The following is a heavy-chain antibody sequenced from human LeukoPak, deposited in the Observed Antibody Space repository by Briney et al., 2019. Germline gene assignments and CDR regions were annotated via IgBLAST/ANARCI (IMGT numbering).Heavy chain of an antibody. CDR1: GYNFPSYG. J-gene: IGHJ3*02. V-gene: IGHV1-18*01. Sequence: GASVKVSCKASGYNFPSYGISWVRQAPGQGLEWMGWISTYNGDTNYAQKLQGRVTMTTDTSTSTAYMELRSLRSDDTAVYYCARDGYYDSSQSMGDAFDIWGQGTMVTVSS. CDR2: ISTYNGDT. D-gene: IGHD3-22*01. CDR3: ARDGYYDSSQSMGDAFDI.